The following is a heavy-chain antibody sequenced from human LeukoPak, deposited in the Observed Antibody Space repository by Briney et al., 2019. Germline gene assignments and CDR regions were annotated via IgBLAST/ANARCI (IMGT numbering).Heavy chain of an antibody. CDR3: ARDAGRQGNSGSYPFDP. D-gene: IGHD1-26*01. V-gene: IGHV4-39*02. J-gene: IGHJ5*02. Sequence: NPSETLSLTCTVSGGSISSSSYYWGWIRQPPGKGLEWIGSIYYSGSTYYNPSLKSRVTISVDTSKNQFSLKLSSVTAADTAVYYCARDAGRQGNSGSYPFDPWGQGTLVTVSS. CDR1: GGSISSSSYY. CDR2: IYYSGST.